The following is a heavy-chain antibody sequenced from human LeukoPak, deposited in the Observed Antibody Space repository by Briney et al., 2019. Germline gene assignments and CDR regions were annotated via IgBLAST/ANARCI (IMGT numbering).Heavy chain of an antibody. V-gene: IGHV3-30*04. J-gene: IGHJ4*02. CDR3: ARDRVGATTDY. Sequence: GGSLRLSCAASGFTFSSYAMHWVRQVPGKGLEWVAVISYDGSNKYYADSVKGRFTISRDNSKNTLYLQMNSLRAEDTAVYYCARDRVGATTDYWGQGTLVTVSS. CDR1: GFTFSSYA. D-gene: IGHD1-26*01. CDR2: ISYDGSNK.